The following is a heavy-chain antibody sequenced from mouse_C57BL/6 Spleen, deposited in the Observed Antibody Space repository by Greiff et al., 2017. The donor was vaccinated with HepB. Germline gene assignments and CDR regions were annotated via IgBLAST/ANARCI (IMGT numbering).Heavy chain of an antibody. CDR2: ISDGGSYT. V-gene: IGHV5-4*01. Sequence: EVQGVESGGGLVKPGGSLKLSCAASGFTFSSYAMSWVRQTPEKRLEWVATISDGGSYTYYPDNVKGRFTISRDNAKNNLYLQMSHLKSEDTAMYYCAREGWLPSAGFDVWGTGTTVTVSS. CDR1: GFTFSSYA. J-gene: IGHJ1*03. CDR3: AREGWLPSAGFDV. D-gene: IGHD2-3*01.